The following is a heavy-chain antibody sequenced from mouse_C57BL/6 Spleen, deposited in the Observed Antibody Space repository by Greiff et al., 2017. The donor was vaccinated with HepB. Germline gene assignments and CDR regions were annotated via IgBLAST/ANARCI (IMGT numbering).Heavy chain of an antibody. CDR3: AREDYSNSYFDY. Sequence: EVQLQQSGGGLVKPGGSLKLSCAASGFTFSSYAMSWVRQTPEKRLEWVATISDGGSYTYYPDNVKGRFTISRDNAKNNLYLQMSHLKSEDTAMYYCAREDYSNSYFDYWGQGTTLTVSS. V-gene: IGHV5-4*01. CDR1: GFTFSSYA. J-gene: IGHJ2*01. CDR2: ISDGGSYT. D-gene: IGHD2-5*01.